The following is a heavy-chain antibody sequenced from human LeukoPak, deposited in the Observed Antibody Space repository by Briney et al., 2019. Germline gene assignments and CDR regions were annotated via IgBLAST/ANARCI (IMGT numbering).Heavy chain of an antibody. D-gene: IGHD3-22*01. J-gene: IGHJ6*02. CDR3: ARNHHYYDSSGYYYKLNYGMDV. Sequence: PGRSLRLSCAASGFTFSSYGMHWVRQAPGKGLEWVAVIWYDGSSKYYADSVKGRFTISRDNSKNTLYLQMNSLRAEDTAVYYCARNHHYYDSSGYYYKLNYGMDVWGQGTTVTVSS. CDR1: GFTFSSYG. V-gene: IGHV3-33*01. CDR2: IWYDGSSK.